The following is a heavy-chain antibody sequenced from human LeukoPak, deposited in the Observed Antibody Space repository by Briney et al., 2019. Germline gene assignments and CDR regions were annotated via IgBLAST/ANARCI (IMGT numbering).Heavy chain of an antibody. D-gene: IGHD6-19*01. V-gene: IGHV3-21*01. CDR2: ISSSSSDI. Sequence: GGSLRLSCVASGFKFSSYKMHWVRQAPGKGLEWVSLISSSSSDIHYADSVKGRFTISRDNAKNSMYLQMNSLRAEDTADYYCVCVAVTLRYYYNYMAVWGKGTTVIVS. CDR3: VCVAVTLRYYYNYMAV. CDR1: GFKFSSYK. J-gene: IGHJ6*03.